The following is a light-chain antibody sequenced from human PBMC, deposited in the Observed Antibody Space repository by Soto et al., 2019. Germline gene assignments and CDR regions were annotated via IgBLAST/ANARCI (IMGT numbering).Light chain of an antibody. Sequence: QSALTQPASVSGSPGQSITISCTGTSSDVGGYIYVSWYQQHPGKAPKLMIYEVSNRPSGVSNRFSGSKSGNTVSLTIPGLQAEDEADYYCSSYTSRSTPLVFGTGTKVTVL. CDR2: EVS. CDR1: SSDVGGYIY. CDR3: SSYTSRSTPLV. J-gene: IGLJ1*01. V-gene: IGLV2-14*01.